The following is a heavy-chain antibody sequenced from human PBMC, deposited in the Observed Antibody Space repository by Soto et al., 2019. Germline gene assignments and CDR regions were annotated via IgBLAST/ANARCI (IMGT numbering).Heavy chain of an antibody. CDR2: IYPGDSDT. CDR3: ARLPGIVAPGTVFLDN. V-gene: IGHV5-51*01. Sequence: PGESLKISCKASGYRFTSSWIGWVRQMPGKGLEWMGIIYPGDSDTRYRPSFQGQVTISADKSSSTAYLQWNSLQASDTAMYYCARLPGIVAPGTVFLDNWGQEPMVTVAS. D-gene: IGHD1-1*01. J-gene: IGHJ4*02. CDR1: GYRFTSSW.